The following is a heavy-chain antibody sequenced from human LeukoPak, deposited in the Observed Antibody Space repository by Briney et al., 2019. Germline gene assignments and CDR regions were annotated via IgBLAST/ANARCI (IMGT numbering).Heavy chain of an antibody. CDR3: VKTYCSITRCSPGFDS. V-gene: IGHV3-23*01. CDR1: GFTFSSYA. Sequence: GGSLRLSCAASGFTFSSYAMSWVRQAPGRGLEWVSAISGSGGSTYYADSVKGRLTISRDNSLNTLFLRMDNLRAEDTAVYYCVKTYCSITRCSPGFDSWGQGTLVTVSS. D-gene: IGHD3-10*01. J-gene: IGHJ4*02. CDR2: ISGSGGST.